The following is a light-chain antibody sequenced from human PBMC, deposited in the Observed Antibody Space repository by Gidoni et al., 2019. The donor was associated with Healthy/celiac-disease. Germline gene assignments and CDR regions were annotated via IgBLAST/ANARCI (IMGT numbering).Light chain of an antibody. CDR3: MQALQTPVT. CDR2: LGS. J-gene: IGKJ1*01. Sequence: IVMPQSPLSLPVIPGEPASISCRSSQSLLHSNGYNYLDWYLQKPGQAPQLLIYLGSNRASGVPDRFSGSGSGTDFTLKISRVEAEDVGVYYCMQALQTPVTFGQGTKVEIK. CDR1: QSLLHSNGYNY. V-gene: IGKV2-28*01.